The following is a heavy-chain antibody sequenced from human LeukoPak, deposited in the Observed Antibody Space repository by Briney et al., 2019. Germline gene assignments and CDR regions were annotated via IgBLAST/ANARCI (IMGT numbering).Heavy chain of an antibody. D-gene: IGHD3-10*01. Sequence: GGSLRLSCAASGFTFSNAWMSWVRQAPGKGLEWVGRVKSKTDGGTTDYAAPVKGRFTISRDDSKNTLYLQMNSLKTEDTAVYYCTTTLWFGELPYINWGQGTLVTVSS. J-gene: IGHJ4*02. CDR2: VKSKTDGGTT. CDR3: TTTLWFGELPYIN. V-gene: IGHV3-15*01. CDR1: GFTFSNAW.